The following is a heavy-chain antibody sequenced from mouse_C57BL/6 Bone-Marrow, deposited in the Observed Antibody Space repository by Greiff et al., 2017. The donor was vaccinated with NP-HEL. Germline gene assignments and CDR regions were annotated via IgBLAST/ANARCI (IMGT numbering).Heavy chain of an antibody. D-gene: IGHD1-1*01. CDR2: IYPYNGGT. Sequence: EVQLQQSGPVLVKPGASVKMSCKASGYTFTDYYMNWVKQSHGKSLEWIGVIYPYNGGTSYNQKFKGKATLTVDKSSSTAYMELNSLTSEDSAVYYCVPRITTAADYWGQGTTLTVSS. CDR1: GYTFTDYY. J-gene: IGHJ2*01. CDR3: VPRITTAADY. V-gene: IGHV1-19*01.